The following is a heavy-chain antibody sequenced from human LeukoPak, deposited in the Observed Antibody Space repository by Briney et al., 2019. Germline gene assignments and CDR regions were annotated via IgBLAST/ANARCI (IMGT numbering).Heavy chain of an antibody. D-gene: IGHD5-24*01. V-gene: IGHV4-34*01. CDR3: SRGTDAYKCGNS. CDR1: GGSFSGYY. J-gene: IGHJ4*02. Sequence: KTSETLSLTCAVYGGSFSGYYWTWIRQPPGKGLEWIGEIHYNGRINYNPSLKSRVTISADTSNNHFSLKMNSVTAADTAVYYCSRGTDAYKCGNSWGQGALVTVSS. CDR2: IHYNGRI.